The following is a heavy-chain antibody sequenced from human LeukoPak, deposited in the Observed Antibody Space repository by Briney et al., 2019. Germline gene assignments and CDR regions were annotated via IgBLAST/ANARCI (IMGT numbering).Heavy chain of an antibody. D-gene: IGHD2-15*01. CDR2: IYYSGST. J-gene: IGHJ4*02. Sequence: SETLSLTCTVSGFTSSGYYWSWIRHPPGKGLEWIGCIYYSGSTNYKPSLKSRVTIPVDTSKTQFSLKLRCVTAADTAVYYCARDKLHDYWGQGTLVTVSS. CDR1: GFTSSGYY. CDR3: ARDKLHDY. V-gene: IGHV4-59*01.